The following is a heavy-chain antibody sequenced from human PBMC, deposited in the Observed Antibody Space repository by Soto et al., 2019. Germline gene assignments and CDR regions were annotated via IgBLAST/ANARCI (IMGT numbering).Heavy chain of an antibody. Sequence: PGGSLGLSCAASGFTFSSYAMHWVRQAPGKGLEWVATISYDGDNKYYTDSVKGPFTISRDNSKNTLYLQMNSLRPEDTAVYYCARPWGQLSTYYYGMDTWGQGTTVTVSS. CDR3: ARPWGQLSTYYYGMDT. V-gene: IGHV3-30-3*01. CDR2: ISYDGDNK. CDR1: GFTFSSYA. J-gene: IGHJ6*02. D-gene: IGHD3-16*01.